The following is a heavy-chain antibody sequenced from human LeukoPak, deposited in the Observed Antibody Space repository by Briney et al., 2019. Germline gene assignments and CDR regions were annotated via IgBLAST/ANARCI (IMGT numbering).Heavy chain of an antibody. CDR2: INPDASTT. D-gene: IGHD1-1*01. CDR1: GFTFSTYW. V-gene: IGHV3-74*01. J-gene: IGHJ4*02. CDR3: TRGGLEPIDS. Sequence: PGGSLRLSCAASGFTFSTYWMHWARQAPGKGLVWVSRINPDASTTNYADSVRGRFTISRDNAKNTLYLQMNSLRAEDTALYYCTRGGLEPIDSWGQGTLVTVSS.